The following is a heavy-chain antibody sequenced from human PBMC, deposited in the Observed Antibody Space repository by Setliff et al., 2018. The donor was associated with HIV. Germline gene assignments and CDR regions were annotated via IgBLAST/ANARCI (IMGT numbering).Heavy chain of an antibody. Sequence: SETLSLTCTVSGGSISSHYWSWIRQPPGKGLECIGLIYYNGNTDYNPSLNSRVPLSVDRSKNQFSLKLSSVSAADTAVYFCARWGASGGRPDWHAFDMWGQGTMVTVSS. J-gene: IGHJ3*02. CDR1: GGSISSHY. CDR2: IYYNGNT. V-gene: IGHV4-59*11. D-gene: IGHD2-15*01. CDR3: ARWGASGGRPDWHAFDM.